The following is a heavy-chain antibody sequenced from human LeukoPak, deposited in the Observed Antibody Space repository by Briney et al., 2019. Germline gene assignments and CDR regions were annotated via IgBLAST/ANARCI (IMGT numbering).Heavy chain of an antibody. Sequence: GGSLRLSCAASGFTFSNSSMTWVRQAPGKGLEWVSSISRSSTYIYYADLVKGRFTISRDNAKNSLYRQMGSLRAGDTAIYYCAYSANILPDYWGQGTLVTVSS. CDR3: AYSANILPDY. D-gene: IGHD4-11*01. J-gene: IGHJ4*02. V-gene: IGHV3-21*01. CDR1: GFTFSNSS. CDR2: ISRSSTYI.